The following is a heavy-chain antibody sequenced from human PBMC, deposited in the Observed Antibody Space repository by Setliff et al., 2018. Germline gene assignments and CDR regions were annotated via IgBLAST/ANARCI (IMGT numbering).Heavy chain of an antibody. CDR3: TSQLATVYFDY. J-gene: IGHJ4*02. V-gene: IGHV4-30-2*03. Sequence: PSETLSLTCTVSGGSISSGGYSWSWIRQPPGKGLEWIGSIYHSGYTYYNPSLRSRVTISVDTSKNQFSLKLSSVTAADTAVYYCTSQLATVYFDYWGQGTLVTVSS. D-gene: IGHD6-13*01. CDR1: GGSISSGGYS. CDR2: IYHSGYT.